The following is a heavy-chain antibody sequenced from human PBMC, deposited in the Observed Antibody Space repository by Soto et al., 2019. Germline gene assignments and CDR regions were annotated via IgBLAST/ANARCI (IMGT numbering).Heavy chain of an antibody. CDR2: INPNSGGT. CDR1: GYTFTGYY. D-gene: IGHD3-22*01. J-gene: IGHJ4*02. Sequence: ASVKVSCKASGYTFTGYYMHWVRQAPGQGLEWMGWINPNSGGTNYAQKFQGRVTMTRDTSISTAYMELSRLRSDDTAVYYCAKDYYDSSGYYYGYWGQGTLVTVSS. CDR3: AKDYYDSSGYYYGY. V-gene: IGHV1-2*02.